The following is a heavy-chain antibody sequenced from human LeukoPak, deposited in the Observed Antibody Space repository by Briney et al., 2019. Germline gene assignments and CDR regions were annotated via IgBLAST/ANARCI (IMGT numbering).Heavy chain of an antibody. CDR3: AKEVSVVTFFDY. Sequence: VGSLRLSCAASGFTFSSYAMSWVRQAPGKGLEWVSAISGSGGSTYYADSVKGRLTISRDNSKTPLYLQMNNLRAEDTAVYYCAKEVSVVTFFDYGGKGTLVTVSP. CDR2: ISGSGGST. D-gene: IGHD4-23*01. V-gene: IGHV3-23*01. CDR1: GFTFSSYA. J-gene: IGHJ4*02.